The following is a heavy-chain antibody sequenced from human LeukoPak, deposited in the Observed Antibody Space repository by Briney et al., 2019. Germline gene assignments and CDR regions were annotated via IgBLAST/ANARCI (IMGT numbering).Heavy chain of an antibody. CDR2: INHSGST. D-gene: IGHD5-12*01. CDR1: GGSFSGYY. Sequence: SETLSLTCAVYGGSFSGYYWSWIRQPPGKGLEWIGEINHSGSTNYNPSLKSRVTISVDTSKNQFSLKLSSETAADTAVYYCARLRGYSGYDEGAYFDYWGQGTLVTVSS. CDR3: ARLRGYSGYDEGAYFDY. J-gene: IGHJ4*02. V-gene: IGHV4-34*01.